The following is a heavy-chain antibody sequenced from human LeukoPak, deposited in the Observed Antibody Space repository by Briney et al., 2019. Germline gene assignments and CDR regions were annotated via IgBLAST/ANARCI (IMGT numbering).Heavy chain of an antibody. CDR3: ARGKYSSFDN. V-gene: IGHV6-1*01. J-gene: IGHJ4*02. CDR1: GDSLFTNGVA. Sequence: SQTLSLTCALSGDSLFTNGVAWHWIRQSPSRGLEWLGRTYYRSKWSFEYGVSVKIRISINADTSKTQFSLQLRSVTPEDTAVYYCARGKYSSFDNWGQGTLVTVSS. CDR2: TYYRSKWSF. D-gene: IGHD6-13*01.